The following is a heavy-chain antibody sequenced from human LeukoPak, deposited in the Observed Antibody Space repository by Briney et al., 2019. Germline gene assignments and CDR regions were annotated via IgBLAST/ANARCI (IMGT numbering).Heavy chain of an antibody. CDR2: IYYSEST. CDR3: ASRIMTFGVFHY. J-gene: IGHJ4*02. CDR1: GGSISSYY. D-gene: IGHD3/OR15-3a*01. Sequence: SGTLSLTCTVSGGSISSYYWSWIRQPPGKGLEWIGYIYYSESTNYNPSLKSRVTISVDTSKNQFSLKLSSVTAADTAVYYCASRIMTFGVFHYWGQGTLVTVSS. V-gene: IGHV4-59*01.